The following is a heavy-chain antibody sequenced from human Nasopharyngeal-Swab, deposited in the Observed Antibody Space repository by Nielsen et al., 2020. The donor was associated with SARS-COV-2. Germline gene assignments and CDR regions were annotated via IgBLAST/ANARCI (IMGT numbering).Heavy chain of an antibody. D-gene: IGHD1-26*01. V-gene: IGHV1-2*02. CDR3: ATDLPVRRSEWELLQAPYYYYGMDV. Sequence: ASVKVSCKASGYTFTAYYMHWVRQAPGQGLEWMGWINPISGGTNHAQKFQGRVTMTRDTSISTAYMELSRLTSDDTAVYYCATDLPVRRSEWELLQAPYYYYGMDVWGQGTTVTVSS. CDR2: INPISGGT. CDR1: GYTFTAYY. J-gene: IGHJ6*02.